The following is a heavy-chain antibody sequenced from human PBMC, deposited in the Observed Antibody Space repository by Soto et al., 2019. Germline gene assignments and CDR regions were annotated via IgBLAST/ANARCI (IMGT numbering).Heavy chain of an antibody. D-gene: IGHD6-13*01. CDR3: ARLMKMAADAPYDDYAMDV. V-gene: IGHV5-10-1*01. CDR1: GYTFTSYW. J-gene: IGHJ6*02. Sequence: PGESLKISCKGYGYTFTSYWITWVRQMPGKGLEWMGRIDPSDSYTNYSPSFQGHVTISADKSVGTAYLQWSSLTASDTAMYYCARLMKMAADAPYDDYAMDVWVQGPTVTVSS. CDR2: IDPSDSYT.